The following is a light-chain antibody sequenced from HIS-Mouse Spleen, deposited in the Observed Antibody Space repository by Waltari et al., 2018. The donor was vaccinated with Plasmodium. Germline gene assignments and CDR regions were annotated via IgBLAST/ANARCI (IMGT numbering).Light chain of an antibody. CDR2: GAS. CDR1: QSVSSSY. V-gene: IGKV3-20*01. Sequence: EIVLTQSPGTLSLSPGERATLSCRASQSVSSSYLAWYQQKPGQAPGLLICGASSRATGIPDRFSGSGSGTDFTLTISRLEPEDFAVYYCQQYGSSPYTFGQGTKLEIK. J-gene: IGKJ2*01. CDR3: QQYGSSPYT.